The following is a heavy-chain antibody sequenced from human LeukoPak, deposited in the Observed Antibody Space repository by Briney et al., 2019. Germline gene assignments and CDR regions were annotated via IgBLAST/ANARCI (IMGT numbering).Heavy chain of an antibody. CDR2: IIPIVGTA. CDR3: ARALGYCSGGSCPTAFDI. V-gene: IGHV1-69*06. J-gene: IGHJ3*02. Sequence: SVKVSCKASGGTFSSYAISWVRQAPGQGLEWMGGIIPIVGTANYAQKFQGRVTITADKSTSTAYMELSSLRSEDTAVYYCARALGYCSGGSCPTAFDIWGQGTMVTVSS. D-gene: IGHD2-15*01. CDR1: GGTFSSYA.